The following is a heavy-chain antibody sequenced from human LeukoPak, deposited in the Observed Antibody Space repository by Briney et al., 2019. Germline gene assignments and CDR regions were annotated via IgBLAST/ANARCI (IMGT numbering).Heavy chain of an antibody. J-gene: IGHJ4*02. V-gene: IGHV1-46*01. Sequence: ASVKVSCKASGYTFPSYFIHWVRQAPGQGLEWMGIINPTGGSTTYAQKFQGRVTMTRDTSTSTVYMELSSLRSDDTAVYYCARTAARRFDHWGQGTLVTVSS. CDR1: GYTFPSYF. CDR3: ARTAARRFDH. D-gene: IGHD6-6*01. CDR2: INPTGGST.